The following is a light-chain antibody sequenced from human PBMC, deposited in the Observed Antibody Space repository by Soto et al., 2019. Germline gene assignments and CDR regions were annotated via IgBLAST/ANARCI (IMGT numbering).Light chain of an antibody. J-gene: IGLJ3*02. Sequence: SYELTQPPSVSVAPGQTATVTCGGNNTGSKSVHWYQQRPGQAPVLVVYANTDRPSGIPDRFSGSNSGNTATLTIRGVAAGDEADYYCQVWESTSDHWVFGGGTKLTVL. V-gene: IGLV3-21*02. CDR1: NTGSKS. CDR2: ANT. CDR3: QVWESTSDHWV.